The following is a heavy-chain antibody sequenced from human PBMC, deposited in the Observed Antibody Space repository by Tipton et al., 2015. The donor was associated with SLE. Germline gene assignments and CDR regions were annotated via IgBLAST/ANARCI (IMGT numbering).Heavy chain of an antibody. Sequence: SLRLSCAASGFTFSSYWMHWVRQAPGKGLVWVSRINSDGTTTNYADSVKGRFTISRDNARNTLFLQMNSLGAEDTAVYYCVHIVLGLARFDHWGQGTLVSVSS. D-gene: IGHD5/OR15-5a*01. CDR3: VHIVLGLARFDH. CDR1: GFTFSSYW. J-gene: IGHJ4*02. CDR2: INSDGTTT. V-gene: IGHV3-74*01.